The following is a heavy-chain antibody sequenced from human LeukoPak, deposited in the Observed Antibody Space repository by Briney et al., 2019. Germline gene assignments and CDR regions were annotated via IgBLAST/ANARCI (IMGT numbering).Heavy chain of an antibody. CDR3: ARTTSFTASGYDY. J-gene: IGHJ4*02. D-gene: IGHD6-25*01. CDR2: INPNNGDS. V-gene: IGHV1-8*03. CDR1: GYTFTNYH. Sequence: GASVKVSCKASGYTFTNYHINWVRQATGQGLEWMGWINPNNGDSGFAQKLQGRVTITRDTAMTTAYMELSSLTSEDTAIYFCARTTSFTASGYDYWGQGTLVTVSS.